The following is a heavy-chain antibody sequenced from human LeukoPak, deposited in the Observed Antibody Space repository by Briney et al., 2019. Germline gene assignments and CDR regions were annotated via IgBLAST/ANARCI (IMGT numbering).Heavy chain of an antibody. CDR1: GYSISSGYY. CDR2: IYHSGTT. J-gene: IGHJ4*02. D-gene: IGHD6-13*01. CDR3: ARGSDSWYKDY. Sequence: SETLSLTCAVSGYSISSGYYWGWIRQPPGKGLEWIGTIYHSGTTYYNPSLKSRVTISVDMSKNQFSLRLSSVTAADTAVYYCARGSDSWYKDYWGQGTLVTVSS. V-gene: IGHV4-38-2*01.